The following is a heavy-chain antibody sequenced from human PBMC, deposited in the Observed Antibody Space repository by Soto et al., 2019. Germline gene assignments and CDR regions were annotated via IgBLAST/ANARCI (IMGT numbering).Heavy chain of an antibody. CDR3: ARVLTIFGVVINRLIDY. D-gene: IGHD3-3*01. J-gene: IGHJ4*02. Sequence: QVQLQESGPGLVKPSQTLSLTCTVSGGSISSAGYYWTWIRQHPGKGLEWIGFIYYSGSTYYNPSLESRAAISIDTSKNHFSLNLSSVTAADTAVYYCARVLTIFGVVINRLIDYWGQGTLVTVSS. CDR2: IYYSGST. V-gene: IGHV4-31*03. CDR1: GGSISSAGYY.